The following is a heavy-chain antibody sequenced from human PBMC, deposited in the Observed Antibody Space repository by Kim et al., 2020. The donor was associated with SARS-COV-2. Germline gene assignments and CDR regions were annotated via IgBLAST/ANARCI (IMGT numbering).Heavy chain of an antibody. J-gene: IGHJ5*02. V-gene: IGHV4-39*01. Sequence: YYNLAHTSRVTIPVDTSKNQFSLQLSSGTAADTAVYYCARRAQQLRAWFDPWGQGTLVTVSS. D-gene: IGHD6-13*01. CDR3: ARRAQQLRAWFDP.